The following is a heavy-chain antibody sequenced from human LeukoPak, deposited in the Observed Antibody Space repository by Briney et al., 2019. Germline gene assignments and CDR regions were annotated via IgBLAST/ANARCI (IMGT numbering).Heavy chain of an antibody. D-gene: IGHD6-19*01. Sequence: PGGSLRLSCAASGFTFSSYSMSWVRQSPEKGLEWVSSLYPNSNKIYYADSVKGRFTISRDNSKNTLFLQMSNLRAEDTAIYYCAKDRLPDSAWSLDSWGRGTLVTVSS. J-gene: IGHJ4*02. CDR3: AKDRLPDSAWSLDS. CDR1: GFTFSSYS. CDR2: LYPNSNKI. V-gene: IGHV3-21*04.